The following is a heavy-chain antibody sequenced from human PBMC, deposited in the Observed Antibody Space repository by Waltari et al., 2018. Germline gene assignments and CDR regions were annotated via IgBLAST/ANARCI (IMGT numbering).Heavy chain of an antibody. V-gene: IGHV4-39*01. J-gene: IGHJ4*02. D-gene: IGHD2-15*01. CDR3: ARHKPSSGHLLFDY. CDR2: IYYSGST. Sequence: QLQLQESGPGLVKPSETLSLTCTVSGGSISSSSYYWGWLRQPPGKGLEWIGSIYYSGSTYYNPSLKSRVTISVDTSKNQFSLKLSSVTAADTAVYYCARHKPSSGHLLFDYWGQGTLVTVSS. CDR1: GGSISSSSYY.